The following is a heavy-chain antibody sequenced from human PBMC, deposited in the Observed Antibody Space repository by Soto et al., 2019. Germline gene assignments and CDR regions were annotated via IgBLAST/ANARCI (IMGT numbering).Heavy chain of an antibody. V-gene: IGHV5-10-1*01. J-gene: IGHJ6*02. CDR2: IDPSDSYT. CDR1: GYSFTSYW. CDR3: ARLYCSGGSCYSRMDV. Sequence: GGSLKISCKGSGYSFTSYWISWVRQMPGKGLEWMGRIDPSDSYTNYSPSFQGHVTISADKSISTAYLQWSSLKASDTAMYYCARLYCSGGSCYSRMDVWGQGTTVTVSS. D-gene: IGHD2-15*01.